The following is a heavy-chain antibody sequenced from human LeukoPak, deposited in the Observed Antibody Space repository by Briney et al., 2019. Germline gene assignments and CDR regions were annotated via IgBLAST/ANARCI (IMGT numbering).Heavy chain of an antibody. V-gene: IGHV1-18*04. D-gene: IGHD3-10*01. CDR3: ATHGFRDDY. CDR1: GYTFTGYY. Sequence: ASVKVSCKASGYTFTGYYMHWVRQAPGQGLEWMGWISAYNGNTNYAQKLQGRVTMTTDTSTSTAYMELRSLRSDDTAVYYCATHGFRDDYWGQGTLVTVSS. CDR2: ISAYNGNT. J-gene: IGHJ4*02.